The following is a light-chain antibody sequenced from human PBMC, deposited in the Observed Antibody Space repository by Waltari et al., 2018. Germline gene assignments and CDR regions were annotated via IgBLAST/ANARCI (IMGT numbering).Light chain of an antibody. V-gene: IGLV1-47*01. CDR1: RSNIGSNY. Sequence: QSVLTQPPSASGTPGQRVTISCSGSRSNIGSNYVYWYQQLPGTAPKLLIYRNNQRPPGFPDRLSGSKSGTSASLAISGLRSEDEADYCCAAWDDSLSGRVFGGGTKVTVL. CDR3: AAWDDSLSGRV. J-gene: IGLJ3*02. CDR2: RNN.